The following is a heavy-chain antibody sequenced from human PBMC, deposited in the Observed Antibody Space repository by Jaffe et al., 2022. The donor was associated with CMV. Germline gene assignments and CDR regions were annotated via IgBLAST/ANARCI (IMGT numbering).Heavy chain of an antibody. J-gene: IGHJ4*02. CDR1: GFTFSSCA. D-gene: IGHD1-7*01. CDR3: AKVRQELELRLGPPEYYFDY. V-gene: IGHV3-23*04. CDR2: ITGSGGST. Sequence: EVQLVESGGGLVQPGGSLRLSCAASGFTFSSCATSWVRQAPGKGLEWVSGITGSGGSTYYADSVRGRFTISRDNSKNTLYLQMNSLRVDDTAVYYCAKVRQELELRLGPPEYYFDYWGQGTLVTVSS.